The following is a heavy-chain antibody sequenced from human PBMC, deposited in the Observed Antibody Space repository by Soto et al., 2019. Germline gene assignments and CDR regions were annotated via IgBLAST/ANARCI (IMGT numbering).Heavy chain of an antibody. V-gene: IGHV3-30-3*01. D-gene: IGHD1-7*01. Sequence: PGGSLRLSCAASGFTFSSYAMHWVRQAPGKGLEWVAVISYDGSNKYYADSVKGRFTISRDNSKNTLYLQMNSLRAEDTAVYYCARDRGTGTTHWEYYYGMDVSGQGTTVTVSS. CDR3: ARDRGTGTTHWEYYYGMDV. CDR1: GFTFSSYA. J-gene: IGHJ6*02. CDR2: ISYDGSNK.